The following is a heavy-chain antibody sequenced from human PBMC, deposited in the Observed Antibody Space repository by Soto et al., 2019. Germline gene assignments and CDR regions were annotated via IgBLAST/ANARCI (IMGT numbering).Heavy chain of an antibody. V-gene: IGHV4-30-4*01. D-gene: IGHD5-12*01. CDR2: IYYSGST. J-gene: IGHJ4*02. CDR1: GGSISSGDYY. CDR3: ARVLRDGYNIDY. Sequence: SETLSLTCTVSGGSISSGDYYWSWIRQPPGKGLEWIGYIYYSGSTYYNPSLKSRVTISVDTSKNQFSLKLSSVTAADTAVYYCARVLRDGYNIDYWGQGXLVTVYS.